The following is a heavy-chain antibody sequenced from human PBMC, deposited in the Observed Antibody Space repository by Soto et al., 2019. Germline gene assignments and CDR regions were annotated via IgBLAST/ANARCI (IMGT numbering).Heavy chain of an antibody. Sequence: EVQLVESGGGLVQPGRSLRLSCEASGFMFDDYAMYWVRQAPGKGLEWVSGISWNSNSIVYADSVKGRFTISRDNAKNSLYLQMNSLNPEDTALYYCANSQSIAPRRFAYGGQGTLVTVSS. CDR2: ISWNSNSI. V-gene: IGHV3-9*01. CDR3: ANSQSIAPRRFAY. CDR1: GFMFDDYA. D-gene: IGHD6-6*01. J-gene: IGHJ4*02.